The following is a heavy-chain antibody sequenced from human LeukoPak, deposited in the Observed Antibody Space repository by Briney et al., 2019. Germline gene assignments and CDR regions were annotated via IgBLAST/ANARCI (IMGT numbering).Heavy chain of an antibody. CDR1: GGSISSYY. J-gene: IGHJ6*02. CDR2: IYYSGST. D-gene: IGHD6-25*01. CDR3: ARVSRLYGMDV. Sequence: SETLSLTCTVSGGSISSYYWSWIRQPPGKGLEWIGYIYYSGSTDSNPSLKSRVTISVDTSKNQFSLKLSSVTAADTAVYYCARVSRLYGMDVWGQGTTVTVSS. V-gene: IGHV4-59*01.